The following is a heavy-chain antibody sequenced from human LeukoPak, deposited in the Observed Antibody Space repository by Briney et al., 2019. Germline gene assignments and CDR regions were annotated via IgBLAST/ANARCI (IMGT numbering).Heavy chain of an antibody. J-gene: IGHJ2*01. CDR3: ARTHLDNFDL. CDR2: IYYSGTT. CDR1: GASISSGGYY. Sequence: SQTLSLTCIVSGASISSGGYYWSWIRQHPGKGLEWIGYIYYSGTTYYNPSLKSRLTISVDTSKNQFSLKLTSVTAADTAVYYCARTHLDNFDLWGRGTLVTVSS. V-gene: IGHV4-31*03. D-gene: IGHD2-2*03.